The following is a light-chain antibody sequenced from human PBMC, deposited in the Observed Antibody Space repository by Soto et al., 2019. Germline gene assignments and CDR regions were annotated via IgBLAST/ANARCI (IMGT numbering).Light chain of an antibody. CDR1: QSVSSSY. J-gene: IGKJ3*01. Sequence: EIVLTQSPGTLSLSPGERATLSCRASQSVSSSYLAWYQQKPGQAPRLLIYGASSRATGIPDRFSGSGSGTDFTLTISRLEPEDFAVYYCQQRSNWLFTFGPGTKVDIK. V-gene: IGKV3D-20*02. CDR3: QQRSNWLFT. CDR2: GAS.